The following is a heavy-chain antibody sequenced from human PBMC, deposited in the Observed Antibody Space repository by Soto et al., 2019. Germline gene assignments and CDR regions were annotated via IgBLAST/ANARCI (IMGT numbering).Heavy chain of an antibody. J-gene: IGHJ3*01. CDR1: GGSINRGGYY. CDR2: TYYNGNP. D-gene: IGHD2-2*01. CDR3: AREAPAASDAFDV. V-gene: IGHV4-31*03. Sequence: QVQLQESGPGLVKPSETLSLTCTVSGGSINRGGYYWSWIRQVPGKGPEWLGHTYYNGNPYSNPTLKSRVTISIDTSKNQFSRQLTSVTAADTAVYYCAREAPAASDAFDVWGQGTMVTISA.